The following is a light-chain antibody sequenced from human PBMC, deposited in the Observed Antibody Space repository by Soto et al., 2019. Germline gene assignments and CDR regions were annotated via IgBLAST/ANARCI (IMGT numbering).Light chain of an antibody. J-gene: IGKJ4*01. Sequence: TQSPSTLSASVGDRVTITCRASQSISSYLAWYQQKPGQAPRLLIYDASNRATGIPARFSGSGSGTDFTLTISSLEPADFAVYYCQQRSNWPLTFGGGTKVDIK. CDR3: QQRSNWPLT. CDR1: QSISSY. V-gene: IGKV3-11*01. CDR2: DAS.